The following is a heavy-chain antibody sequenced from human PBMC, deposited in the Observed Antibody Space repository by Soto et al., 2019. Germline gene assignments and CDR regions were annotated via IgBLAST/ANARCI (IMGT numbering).Heavy chain of an antibody. CDR1: GFTFSDHY. J-gene: IGHJ4*02. D-gene: IGHD4-17*01. V-gene: IGHV3-72*01. CDR3: ARELMNTVTYYDY. CDR2: TRNKANSYTT. Sequence: VPLVESGGDLVQPGGSLRLSCAASGFTFSDHYMDWVRQAPGKGLEGVGRTRNKANSYTTEYAASVKGRFTISRDDSKNSLYRKMNSLKTDDTDVYYCARELMNTVTYYDYWGQGTLVTVSS.